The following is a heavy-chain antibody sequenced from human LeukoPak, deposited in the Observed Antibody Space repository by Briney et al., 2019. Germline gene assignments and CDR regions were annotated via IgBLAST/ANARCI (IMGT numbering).Heavy chain of an antibody. J-gene: IGHJ5*02. CDR2: INHSGST. CDR3: ASDPGIAAAGTSWFDP. V-gene: IGHV4-34*01. D-gene: IGHD6-13*01. Sequence: PSETLSLTCAVYGGSFSGYYWNWIRQPPGKGLEWIGEINHSGSTNYNPSLKSRVTISVDTSKNQFSLKLSSVTAADTAVYYCASDPGIAAAGTSWFDPWGQGTLVTVSS. CDR1: GGSFSGYY.